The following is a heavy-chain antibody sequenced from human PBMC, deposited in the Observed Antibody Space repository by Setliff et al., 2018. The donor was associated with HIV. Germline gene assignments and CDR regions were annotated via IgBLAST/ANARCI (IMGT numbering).Heavy chain of an antibody. Sequence: PGGTLRLSCAAAGFTFSSYWMSWVSQAPGKGLEWVANRKQDGSEKYHVDSVKGRFTISRDNAKNSLYLQMNSLRAADTAVYYCVRDGPPRAAFDVWCRGAMVTVSS. CDR3: VRDGPPRAAFDV. D-gene: IGHD3-10*01. CDR1: GFTFSSYW. V-gene: IGHV3-7*03. CDR2: RKQDGSEK. J-gene: IGHJ3*01.